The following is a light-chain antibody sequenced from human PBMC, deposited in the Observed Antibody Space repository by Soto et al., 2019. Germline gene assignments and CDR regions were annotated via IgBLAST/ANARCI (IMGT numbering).Light chain of an antibody. CDR3: LQYNSDLNT. J-gene: IGKJ2*01. Sequence: DLQMTQSPSSLSASVGDRVTITCRASHGIRNDLGWYQQKPGKAPKRLIYAASSLETGVPSRFSGGGSGAEFTPTITSLQPEDFATYYCLQYNSDLNTFGQGTKLEIK. CDR1: HGIRND. CDR2: AAS. V-gene: IGKV1-17*01.